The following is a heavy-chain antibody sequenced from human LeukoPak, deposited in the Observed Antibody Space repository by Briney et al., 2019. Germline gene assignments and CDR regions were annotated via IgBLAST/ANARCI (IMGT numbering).Heavy chain of an antibody. CDR2: ISYSGST. D-gene: IGHD4-23*01. J-gene: IGHJ4*02. Sequence: PSETLSLTCTVSGVSISSGGYYWSWIRHHPGKGLEWIGYISYSGSTYYSPSFKSRVTISVDTSKNQFSLKLSSVTAADTAVYYCARDLLNEGNHLDYWGQGTLVTVSS. CDR1: GVSISSGGYY. CDR3: ARDLLNEGNHLDY. V-gene: IGHV4-30-4*08.